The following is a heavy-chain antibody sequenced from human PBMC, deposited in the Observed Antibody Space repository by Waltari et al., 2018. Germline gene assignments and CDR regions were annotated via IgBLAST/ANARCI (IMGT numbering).Heavy chain of an antibody. CDR1: GFTFGDYA. CDR2: IRAKAYGGTA. J-gene: IGHJ4*02. D-gene: IGHD6-6*01. Sequence: EVQLVESGGGLVQPGRSLRLSCTTSGFTFGDYAMTWVRQAPGKGLEWVSFIRAKAYGGTAEYAASVKDRFTVSRDDSKSIAYLQMNSLKTEDTAVYYCTSGRHSSGWGQGTLVTVSS. CDR3: TSGRHSSG. V-gene: IGHV3-49*04.